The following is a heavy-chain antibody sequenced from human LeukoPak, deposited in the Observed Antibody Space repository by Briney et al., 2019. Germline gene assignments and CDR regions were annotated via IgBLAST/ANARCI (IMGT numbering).Heavy chain of an antibody. J-gene: IGHJ3*02. D-gene: IGHD6-19*01. Sequence: PGGSLRLSCAASGFTFSNYAMNWVRQAPGKGLEWVSGTSAGGAGTYYADSVKGRFTISRDNSKNTLYLQMNSLRVEDTAVYYCAKEIGQWLLRLGLEIWGQGTMVTVSS. CDR1: GFTFSNYA. V-gene: IGHV3-23*01. CDR3: AKEIGQWLLRLGLEI. CDR2: TSAGGAGT.